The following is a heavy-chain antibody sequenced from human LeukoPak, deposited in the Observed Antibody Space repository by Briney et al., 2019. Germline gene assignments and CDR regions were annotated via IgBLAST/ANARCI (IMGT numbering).Heavy chain of an antibody. CDR2: IYYSGST. CDR1: GGSITSYY. J-gene: IGHJ4*02. CDR3: AKSHYSGYATDY. D-gene: IGHD5-12*01. Sequence: SETLSLTCTVSGGSITSYYWSWIRQPPGKGLEWIGSIYYSGSTNYSPSLKSRVTISIDASKNQFSLKLTSVTAADTAVYYCAKSHYSGYATDYWGQGTLVTVSS. V-gene: IGHV4-59*01.